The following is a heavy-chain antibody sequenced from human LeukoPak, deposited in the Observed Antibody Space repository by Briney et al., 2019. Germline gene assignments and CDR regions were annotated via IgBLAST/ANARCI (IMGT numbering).Heavy chain of an antibody. CDR1: GFTFSRYS. J-gene: IGHJ6*03. Sequence: GGSLRLSRAASGFTFSRYSMNWVRQAPGKGLEWVSCISSSSSYTYYVDSVKGRFTISRDNAKNSLYLQMNSLRAEDTAVYYCARTNSGSYFRYYYYYYMDVWGKGTTVTISS. D-gene: IGHD1-26*01. V-gene: IGHV3-21*01. CDR3: ARTNSGSYFRYYYYYYMDV. CDR2: ISSSSSYT.